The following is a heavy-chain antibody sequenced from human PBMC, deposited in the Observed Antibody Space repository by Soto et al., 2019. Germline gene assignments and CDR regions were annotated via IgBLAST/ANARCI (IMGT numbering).Heavy chain of an antibody. Sequence: SETLSLTCAVYGGSFSGYYWGWIRQPPGKGLEWIGNIYYTGITHYNPSLKSRATISIDTSKNQFSLNLNSVTATDTAVYYCARPARRDTVAGNYWGQGTLVTVSS. CDR3: ARPARRDTVAGNY. CDR2: IYYTGIT. D-gene: IGHD6-19*01. V-gene: IGHV4-34*01. CDR1: GGSFSGYY. J-gene: IGHJ4*02.